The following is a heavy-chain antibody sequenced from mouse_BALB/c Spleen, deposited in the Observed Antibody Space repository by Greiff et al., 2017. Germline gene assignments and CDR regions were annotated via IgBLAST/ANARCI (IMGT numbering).Heavy chain of an antibody. CDR2: IDPSDSYT. D-gene: IGHD1-1*01. V-gene: IGHV1-69*02. CDR3: ARWTTRYFDY. J-gene: IGHJ2*01. CDR1: GYSFTGYY. Sequence: QVQLQQSGPELVKTGASVKISCKASGYSFTGYYMHWVKQSHGKSLEWIGEIDPSDSYTNYNQKFKGKATLTVDKSSSTAYMQLSSLTSEDSAVYYCARWTTRYFDYWGQGTTLTVSS.